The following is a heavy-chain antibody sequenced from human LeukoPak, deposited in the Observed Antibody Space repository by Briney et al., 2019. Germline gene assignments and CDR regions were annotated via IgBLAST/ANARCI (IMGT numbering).Heavy chain of an antibody. CDR2: LIPIFGTA. CDR3: ARRGGIEDLSRTHWFDP. CDR1: GGTFSSYA. D-gene: IGHD6-13*01. J-gene: IGHJ5*02. V-gene: IGHV1-69*06. Sequence: GPQVKVSFKASGGTFSSYAISWVRQAPGQGLEWMGGLIPIFGTANYAQKFQGRVTITADKSTSTAYMELSSLRSEDTAVYYCARRGGIEDLSRTHWFDPWGQGTLVTVSS.